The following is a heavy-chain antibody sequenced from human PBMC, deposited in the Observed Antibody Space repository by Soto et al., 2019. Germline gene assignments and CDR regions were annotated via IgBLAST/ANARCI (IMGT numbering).Heavy chain of an antibody. Sequence: ASVKVSCKASGYTFTSYDINWVRQATGKGLERMGWMNTNSGNTCYTQKFQGRVTMTRNTSISTASMELSSLRSEDTAVYYCARRTPSCPPGSATFDYYYYGMDVWGQGTTVTVS. V-gene: IGHV1-8*01. J-gene: IGHJ6*02. D-gene: IGHD2-15*01. CDR2: MNTNSGNT. CDR1: GYTFTSYD. CDR3: ARRTPSCPPGSATFDYYYYGMDV.